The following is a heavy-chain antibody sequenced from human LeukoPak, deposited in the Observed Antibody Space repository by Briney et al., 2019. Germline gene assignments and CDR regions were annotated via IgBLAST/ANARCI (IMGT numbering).Heavy chain of an antibody. CDR1: GFTFSNCA. CDR3: ANHSDTAMVYAY. J-gene: IGHJ4*02. D-gene: IGHD5-18*01. CDR2: ISGSGSST. Sequence: GGSLRLSCAASGFTFSNCAMNWVRQAPGKGLEWVSGISGSGSSTYYADSVKGRFTISRDNSKNTLNLQMNSLRAEDTAVYYCANHSDTAMVYAYWGQGTLVTVSS. V-gene: IGHV3-23*01.